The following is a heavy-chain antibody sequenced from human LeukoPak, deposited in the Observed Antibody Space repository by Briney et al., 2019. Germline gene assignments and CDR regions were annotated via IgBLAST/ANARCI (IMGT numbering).Heavy chain of an antibody. J-gene: IGHJ4*02. D-gene: IGHD5-18*01. CDR2: IYRGGRI. CDR1: GFXVSSNY. V-gene: IGHV3-66*01. Sequence: GGALRLSCAASGFXVSSNYISWVRQAPGKGVEWVSLIYRGGRIFYADSVKGRFITSTDNSKNTLYLQMNSLRAEDTAVYYCASGFSYGKVDYWGQGTLVTVSS. CDR3: ASGFSYGKVDY.